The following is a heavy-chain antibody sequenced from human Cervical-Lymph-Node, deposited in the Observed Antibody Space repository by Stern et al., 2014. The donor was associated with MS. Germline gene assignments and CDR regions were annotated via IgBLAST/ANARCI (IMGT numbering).Heavy chain of an antibody. D-gene: IGHD6-13*01. CDR1: GGTFSSYA. CDR2: SIHIFGTA. J-gene: IGHJ4*02. CDR3: VFAAAVHPTSDY. Sequence: QDQLVQSGAEVKKPGSSVKVSCKASGGTFSSYAISWVRQAPGQGLEWMGWSIHIFGTANYAQKIQGRVTITADESTSTAYMELSSLRSEDTAVYYCVFAAAVHPTSDYWGQGTLVTVSS. V-gene: IGHV1-69*12.